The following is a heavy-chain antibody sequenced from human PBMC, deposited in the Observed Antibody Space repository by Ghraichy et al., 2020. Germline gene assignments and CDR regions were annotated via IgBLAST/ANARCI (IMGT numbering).Heavy chain of an antibody. CDR1: GFTFSSYA. J-gene: IGHJ4*02. V-gene: IGHV3-23*01. CDR3: AKIQNFAYCGGDCYNYFDY. D-gene: IGHD2-21*02. CDR2: ISGSGGST. Sequence: GESLNISCAASGFTFSSYAMSWVRQAPGKGLEWVSAISGSGGSTYYADSVKGRFTISRDNSKNTLYLQMNSLRAEDTAVYYCAKIQNFAYCGGDCYNYFDYWGQGTLVTVSS.